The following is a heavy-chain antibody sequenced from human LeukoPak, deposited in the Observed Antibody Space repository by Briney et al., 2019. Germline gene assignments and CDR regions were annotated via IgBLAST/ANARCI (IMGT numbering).Heavy chain of an antibody. CDR3: ARTQSSIPDFDY. CDR2: ISSFRSTI. Sequence: PPSETLSLTCTVPGGSISSYYWSWIRQPAGKGLEWISHISSFRSTIYYADSVRGRFIISRDSAKNSLYLQMNSLRAEDTAVYYCARTQSSIPDFDYWGQGTLVTVSS. J-gene: IGHJ4*02. CDR1: GGSISSYY. V-gene: IGHV3-48*04. D-gene: IGHD2-2*01.